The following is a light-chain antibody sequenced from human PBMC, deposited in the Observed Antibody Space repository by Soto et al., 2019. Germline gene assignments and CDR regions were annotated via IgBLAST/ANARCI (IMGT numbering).Light chain of an antibody. CDR2: GAS. CDR3: QQYGSLYT. Sequence: EIVLTQSPGTLSLSPGERTTLSCRASESVGSSYLAWYQQKPGQAPRLLIYGASSRATGTPDRFSGSGSGTDVTFTISRLEPEDFAVYYCQQYGSLYTFGQGTKLEIK. J-gene: IGKJ2*01. CDR1: ESVGSSY. V-gene: IGKV3-20*01.